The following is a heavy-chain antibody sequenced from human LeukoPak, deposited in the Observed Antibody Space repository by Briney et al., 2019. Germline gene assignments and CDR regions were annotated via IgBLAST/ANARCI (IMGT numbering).Heavy chain of an antibody. V-gene: IGHV3-11*06. J-gene: IGHJ4*02. D-gene: IGHD6-19*01. CDR2: ISSSSSYI. Sequence: PGRSLRLSCAASGFTFSDYYMSWIRQAPGKGLEWVSSISSSSSYIYYADSVKGRFTISRDNAKNSLYLQMNSLRAEDTAVYYCARDGLAVAGNFDYWGQGTLVTVSS. CDR3: ARDGLAVAGNFDY. CDR1: GFTFSDYY.